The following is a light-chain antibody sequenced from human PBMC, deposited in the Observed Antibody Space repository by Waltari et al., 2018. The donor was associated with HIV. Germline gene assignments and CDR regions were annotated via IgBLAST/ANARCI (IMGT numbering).Light chain of an antibody. V-gene: IGKV1-NL1*01. CDR3: HQYFSDPFT. Sequence: DIQMTQFPSSLSASVGDRVTITCRATQDIANSVSWYQQRPGKVPKVLVYNGFIRHRGVASRFSGSGSGTEYTLTISSPQPEDFATYYCHQYFSDPFTFGGGTKVEI. CDR2: NGF. CDR1: QDIANS. J-gene: IGKJ4*01.